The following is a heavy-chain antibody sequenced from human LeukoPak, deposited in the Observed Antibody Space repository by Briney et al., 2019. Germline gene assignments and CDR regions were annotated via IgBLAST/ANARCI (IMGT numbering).Heavy chain of an antibody. Sequence: GGSLRLSCAASGFTFKTHEMHWVRQAPGKGREWVSYISSSGTTIYYADSVRGRFTISRDNAKNSLYLQMNSLRAEDTAVYYCAREGSTLGSSGSGSHYNFDYWGQGTLVTVSS. J-gene: IGHJ4*02. V-gene: IGHV3-48*03. CDR2: ISSSGTTI. CDR3: AREGSTLGSSGSGSHYNFDY. D-gene: IGHD3-10*01. CDR1: GFTFKTHE.